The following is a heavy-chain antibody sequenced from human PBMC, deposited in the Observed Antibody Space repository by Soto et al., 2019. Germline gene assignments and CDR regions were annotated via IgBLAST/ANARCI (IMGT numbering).Heavy chain of an antibody. V-gene: IGHV1-69*13. J-gene: IGHJ4*02. CDR1: GGTFSSYA. CDR3: ASLDDSSGYYYV. D-gene: IGHD3-22*01. Sequence: ASVKVSCKASGGTFSSYAISWVRQAPGQGLEWMGGIIPIFGTANYAQKFQGRVTITADESTSTAYMELSSLRSEDTAVYYCASLDDSSGYYYVWGQGTLVTVSS. CDR2: IIPIFGTA.